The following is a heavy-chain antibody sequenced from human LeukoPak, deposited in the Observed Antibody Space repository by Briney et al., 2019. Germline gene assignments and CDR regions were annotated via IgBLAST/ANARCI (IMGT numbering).Heavy chain of an antibody. Sequence: PSETLSLTCTVSGVSIDSGADYWGWIRQTPGEGPEWIGTIYYNGLTYYSPSLTSRVTMSVDTSKNQFSLRLTSVTATDTALYYCAQLKRFWTGYYFEQWGQGTLVAVSS. D-gene: IGHD3/OR15-3a*01. V-gene: IGHV4-39*01. J-gene: IGHJ4*02. CDR2: IYYNGLT. CDR3: AQLKRFWTGYYFEQ. CDR1: GVSIDSGADY.